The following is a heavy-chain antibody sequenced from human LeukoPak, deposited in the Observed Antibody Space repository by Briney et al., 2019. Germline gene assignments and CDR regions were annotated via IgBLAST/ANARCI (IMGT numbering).Heavy chain of an antibody. D-gene: IGHD2-2*01. J-gene: IGHJ6*03. CDR2: IYSGGST. CDR1: GFTVSSNY. V-gene: IGHV3-53*01. Sequence: PGGSLRLSCAASGFTVSSNYMSWVRQAPGKGLEWVSVIYSGGSTYYADSVKGRFTISRDNSKNTLYLQMNSLRAEDTAVYYCAKDGQYQLLGGNYYYYYYMDVWGKGTTVTVSS. CDR3: AKDGQYQLLGGNYYYYYYMDV.